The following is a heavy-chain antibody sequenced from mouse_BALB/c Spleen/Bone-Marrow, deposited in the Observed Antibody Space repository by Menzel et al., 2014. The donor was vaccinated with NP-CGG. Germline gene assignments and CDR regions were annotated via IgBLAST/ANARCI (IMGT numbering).Heavy chain of an antibody. J-gene: IGHJ2*01. V-gene: IGHV1-5*01. CDR1: GYTFSNYW. Sequence: EVQLQQSGTVLARPGAAVKMSCKASGYTFSNYWMHWVKQRPGQGLEWIGTIYPGNSDTTYNQKFKGKAKLTAVTSTSTAYMELSSLTKEDSAVYYCTTLARSDFDYWGQGTTPTVSS. D-gene: IGHD3-1*01. CDR2: IYPGNSDT. CDR3: TTLARSDFDY.